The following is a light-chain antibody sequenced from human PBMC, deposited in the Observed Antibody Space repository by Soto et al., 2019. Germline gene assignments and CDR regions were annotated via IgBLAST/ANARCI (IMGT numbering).Light chain of an antibody. CDR1: QSVDNW. V-gene: IGKV1-5*01. J-gene: IGKJ1*01. CDR2: DAS. Sequence: DIQMTQSPSTLSASVGDRVTITCRASQSVDNWLAWYQQKPGKAPKLLIYDASTLESWVPSRFSGSGSGTEYTLTISSLQPDDFATYYCQQYNSYPRTFGQGTKVDIK. CDR3: QQYNSYPRT.